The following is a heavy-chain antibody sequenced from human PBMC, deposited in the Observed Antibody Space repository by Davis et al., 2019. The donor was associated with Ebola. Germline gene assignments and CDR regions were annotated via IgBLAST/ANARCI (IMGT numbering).Heavy chain of an antibody. V-gene: IGHV3-7*03. CDR1: GFTFSSYW. CDR2: IKQDGSEK. Sequence: GESLKISCAASGFTFSSYWMSWVRQAPGKGLEWVANIKQDGSEKYYVDSVKGRFTISRDNAKNSLYLQMNSLRAEDTAVYYCARATIFGVVPIDYWGQGTLVTVSS. D-gene: IGHD3-3*01. CDR3: ARATIFGVVPIDY. J-gene: IGHJ4*02.